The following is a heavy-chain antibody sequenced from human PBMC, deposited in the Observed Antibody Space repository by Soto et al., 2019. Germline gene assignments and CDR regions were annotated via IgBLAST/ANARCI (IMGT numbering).Heavy chain of an antibody. CDR2: IYYSGSS. CDR1: GGSIISSSYY. Sequence: PSETLSLTCTVSGGSIISSSYYWGWIRQPPGKGLEWIGSIYYSGSSYYNPSLKSRVTISVDTSKNQFSLKLCSVTAADTAVYYCARHPDLGYCSSTSCRSGDYWGQGTLVTVSS. D-gene: IGHD2-2*01. J-gene: IGHJ4*02. V-gene: IGHV4-39*01. CDR3: ARHPDLGYCSSTSCRSGDY.